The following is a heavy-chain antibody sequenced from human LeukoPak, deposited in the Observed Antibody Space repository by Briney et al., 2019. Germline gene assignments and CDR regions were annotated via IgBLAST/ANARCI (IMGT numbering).Heavy chain of an antibody. CDR2: IYYSGST. CDR3: AREGGYYDSSGAGAFDI. Sequence: SETLSLTCAVSGGSISSGGYSWSWIRQPPGKGLEWIGYIYYSGSTYYNPSLKSRVTISVDTSKNQFSLKLSSVTAADTAVYYCAREGGYYDSSGAGAFDIWGQGTMVTVSS. V-gene: IGHV4-30-4*07. CDR1: GGSISSGGYS. J-gene: IGHJ3*02. D-gene: IGHD3-22*01.